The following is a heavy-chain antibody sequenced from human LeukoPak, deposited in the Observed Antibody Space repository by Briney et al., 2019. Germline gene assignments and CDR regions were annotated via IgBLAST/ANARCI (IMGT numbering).Heavy chain of an antibody. CDR2: IQYDGSHE. Sequence: PGGSLRLSCAASGFTFSSSVMHWVRQAPGKGLEWVTFIQYDGSHEYYADSVKGRFTFSRDNSKNTLYLQMNSLRTEDTAVYYCAKGSGWYFDYWGQGALVTVSS. CDR3: AKGSGWYFDY. D-gene: IGHD6-19*01. CDR1: GFTFSSSV. J-gene: IGHJ4*02. V-gene: IGHV3-30*02.